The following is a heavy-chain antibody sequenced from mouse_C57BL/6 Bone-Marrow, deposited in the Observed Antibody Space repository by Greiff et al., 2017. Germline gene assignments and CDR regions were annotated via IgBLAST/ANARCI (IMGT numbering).Heavy chain of an antibody. CDR1: GYTFTSYW. D-gene: IGHD2-3*01. J-gene: IGHJ3*01. CDR3: TRNDGCLAWFAY. V-gene: IGHV1-55*01. Sequence: VQLQQSGAELVKPGASVKMSCKASGYTFTSYWITWVKQRPGQGLEWIGDIYPGSGSNNYNEKFKSKATLTVDKASITADMQLISLTAEDSAVYYCTRNDGCLAWFAYWGQGTLVTVSA. CDR2: IYPGSGSN.